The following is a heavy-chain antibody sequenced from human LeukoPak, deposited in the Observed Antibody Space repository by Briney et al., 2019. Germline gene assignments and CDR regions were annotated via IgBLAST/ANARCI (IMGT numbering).Heavy chain of an antibody. D-gene: IGHD3-10*01. CDR1: GFTFSNYG. J-gene: IGHJ4*01. CDR3: ARDFYVGSKSYYIGY. Sequence: GGSLRLSCAASGFTFSNYGMHWVRQAPGKGLEWVAVIWYDGSNKYYADSVKGRLTISRDNSKNTVYLQMNSMRAEDTAMYYCARDFYVGSKSYYIGYWGHGTLVTVSS. CDR2: IWYDGSNK. V-gene: IGHV3-33*01.